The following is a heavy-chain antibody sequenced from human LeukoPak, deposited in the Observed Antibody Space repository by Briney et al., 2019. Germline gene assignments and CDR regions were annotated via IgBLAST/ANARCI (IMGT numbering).Heavy chain of an antibody. CDR3: ARDGLYSSGYSYFDY. CDR1: GVSTTSYH. V-gene: IGHV4-4*07. D-gene: IGHD3-22*01. CDR2: VHADGTS. J-gene: IGHJ4*01. Sequence: PSETPSLTCTVSGVSTTSYHWSWIRQFAGKKLEWLGRVHADGTSNYNPSLKSRVTMSVDTSKNQFSLILTSVTAADTDVYYCARDGLYSSGYSYFDYWGHGTLVTVSS.